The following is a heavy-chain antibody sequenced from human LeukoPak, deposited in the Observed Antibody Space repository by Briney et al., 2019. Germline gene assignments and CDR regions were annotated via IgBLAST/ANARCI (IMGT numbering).Heavy chain of an antibody. CDR3: ARDRPSAPRNFDY. CDR2: ISSSSSYI. J-gene: IGHJ4*02. D-gene: IGHD3-3*01. CDR1: GFTFSSYW. V-gene: IGHV3-21*01. Sequence: GGSLRLSCAASGFTFSSYWMTWVRQAPGKGLEWVSSISSSSSYIYYADSVKGRFTISRDNAKNSLYLQMNSLRAEDTAVYYCARDRPSAPRNFDYWGQGTLVTVS.